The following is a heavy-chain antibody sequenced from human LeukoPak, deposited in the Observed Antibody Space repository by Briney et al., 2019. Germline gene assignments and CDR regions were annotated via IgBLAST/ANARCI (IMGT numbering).Heavy chain of an antibody. Sequence: GASVKVSCKASGGTFSSYAINWVRQAPGQGLEWMGGIIPIFGTANYAQKFQGRVTITADESTSTAYMELSSLRSEDTAVYYCARPDEDRGYSYGYNYWGQGTLVTVSS. CDR3: ARPDEDRGYSYGYNY. CDR2: IIPIFGTA. V-gene: IGHV1-69*13. CDR1: GGTFSSYA. D-gene: IGHD5-18*01. J-gene: IGHJ4*02.